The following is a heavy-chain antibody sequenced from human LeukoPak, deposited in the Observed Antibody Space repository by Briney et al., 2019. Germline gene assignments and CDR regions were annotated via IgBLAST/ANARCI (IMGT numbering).Heavy chain of an antibody. CDR1: GYTFTGYF. Sequence: ASVKVSCKASGYTFTGYFTHWVRQAPGQGPEWMGLINPKSGVTRYGQKFQGRVTMTRDTSINTVHMELTSLRSDDSAVYYCARALIYNSGTPFDSWGQGTLVTVSS. V-gene: IGHV1-2*02. J-gene: IGHJ4*02. CDR2: INPKSGVT. CDR3: ARALIYNSGTPFDS. D-gene: IGHD1-1*01.